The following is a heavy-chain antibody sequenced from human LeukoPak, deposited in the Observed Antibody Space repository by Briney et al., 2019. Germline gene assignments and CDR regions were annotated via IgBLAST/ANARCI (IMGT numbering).Heavy chain of an antibody. CDR3: ARPNYDFWSGYYSASGYFDY. J-gene: IGHJ4*02. V-gene: IGHV1-46*01. D-gene: IGHD3-3*01. CDR2: VNPSGGST. Sequence: ASVKVSCKASGYTFTSYYIHWVRQAPGQGLEWMGIVNPSGGSTSYAQKFQGRVTMTRDMSTSTVYMELSSLRSEDTAVYYCARPNYDFWSGYYSASGYFDYWGQGTLVTVSS. CDR1: GYTFTSYY.